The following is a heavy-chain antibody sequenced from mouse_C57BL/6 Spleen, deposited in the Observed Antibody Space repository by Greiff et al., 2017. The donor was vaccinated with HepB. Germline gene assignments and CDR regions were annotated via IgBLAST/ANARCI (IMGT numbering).Heavy chain of an antibody. CDR3: ARLDGSSYWYFDV. Sequence: VQRVESGAELVKPGASVKISCKASGYAFSSYWMNWVKQRPGKGLEWIGQIYPGDGDTNYNGKFKGKATLTADKSSSTAYMQLSSLTSEDSAVYFCARLDGSSYWYFDVWGTGTTVTVSS. V-gene: IGHV1-80*01. J-gene: IGHJ1*03. D-gene: IGHD1-1*01. CDR1: GYAFSSYW. CDR2: IYPGDGDT.